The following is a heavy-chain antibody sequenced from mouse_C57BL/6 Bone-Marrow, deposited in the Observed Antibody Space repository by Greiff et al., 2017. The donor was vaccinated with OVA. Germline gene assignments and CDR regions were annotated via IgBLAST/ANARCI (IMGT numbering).Heavy chain of an antibody. V-gene: IGHV2-2*01. CDR1: GFSLTSYG. CDR2: IWSGGST. CDR3: ARKGWLLRGDYAMDY. Sequence: VQLVESGPGLVQPSQSLSITCTVSGFSLTSYGVHWVRQSPGKGLEWLGVIWSGGSTDYNAAFISRLSISKDNSKSQVFFKMNSLQADDTAIYYCARKGWLLRGDYAMDYWGQGTSVTVSS. D-gene: IGHD2-3*01. J-gene: IGHJ4*01.